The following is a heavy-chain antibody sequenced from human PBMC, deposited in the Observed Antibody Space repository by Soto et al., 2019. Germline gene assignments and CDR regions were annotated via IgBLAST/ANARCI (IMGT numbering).Heavy chain of an antibody. CDR1: GYSFTNYW. D-gene: IGHD3-16*01. J-gene: IGHJ4*02. CDR3: ARRATYYHYFDY. Sequence: GESLKIFCQGSGYSFTNYWVGWVRQIPGRGLEYMGIIHPGDSDTRYSPFFQGQVTISADKSTSTAYVQWSSLKASDTAMYYCARRATYYHYFDYWGQGTLVTVSS. CDR2: IHPGDSDT. V-gene: IGHV5-51*01.